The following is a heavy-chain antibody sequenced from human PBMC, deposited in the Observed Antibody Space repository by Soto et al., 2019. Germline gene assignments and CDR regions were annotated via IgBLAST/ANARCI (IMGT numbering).Heavy chain of an antibody. V-gene: IGHV4-30-4*01. CDR3: ARADYNHYWYFDL. Sequence: QVQLQESGPGLVKPSQTLSLTCTVSGGSISSGDYYWSWIRQPPGKGLEWIGYIYYSGTTYYNPSLKSRVTLSVDTSKNQFSLKLSSVTAADAAVYYCARADYNHYWYFDLWGRGTLVTVSS. CDR1: GGSISSGDYY. J-gene: IGHJ2*01. D-gene: IGHD3-16*01. CDR2: IYYSGTT.